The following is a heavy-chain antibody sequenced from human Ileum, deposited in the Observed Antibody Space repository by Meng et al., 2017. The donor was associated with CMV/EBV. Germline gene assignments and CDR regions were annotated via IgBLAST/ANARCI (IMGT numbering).Heavy chain of an antibody. J-gene: IGHJ4*02. V-gene: IGHV4-4*02. CDR1: GDSVSSINW. CDR2: IHHTGST. CDR3: ARAGNHRVGDY. Sequence: LPCAVSGDSVSSINWWRWVRQPPGKGLEWIGEIHHTGSTSYNPSLKSRVTLSVDKSKNQFSLKMSSVTAADTAVYYCARAGNHRVGDYWGQGTLVTVSS. D-gene: IGHD1-14*01.